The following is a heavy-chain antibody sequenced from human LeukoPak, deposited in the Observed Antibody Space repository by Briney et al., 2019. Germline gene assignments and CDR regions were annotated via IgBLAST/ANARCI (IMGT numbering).Heavy chain of an antibody. Sequence: GGSLRLSCAASGFTFSSYGMHWVRQAPGKGLEWVAVIKHVGTIKYSADSVQGRFTISRDNSKNTLYLQMNSLRAEDTGVYYCAKDQYSAEGASDYWGQGTLVTVSS. V-gene: IGHV3-30*18. CDR1: GFTFSSYG. J-gene: IGHJ4*02. CDR3: AKDQYSAEGASDY. D-gene: IGHD5-12*01. CDR2: IKHVGTIK.